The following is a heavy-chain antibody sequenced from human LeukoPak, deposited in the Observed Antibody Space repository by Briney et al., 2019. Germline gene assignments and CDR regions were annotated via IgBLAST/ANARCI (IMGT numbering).Heavy chain of an antibody. CDR1: GGSISSYY. V-gene: IGHV4-59*08. CDR2: IYYSGST. J-gene: IGHJ3*02. CDR3: ARAIMITFGGVIASKGDAFDI. Sequence: PSETLSLTCTVSGGSISSYYWSWIRQPPGRGLEWIGYIYYSGSTNYNPSLKSRVTISVDTSKNQLSLKLSSVTAADTAVYYCARAIMITFGGVIASKGDAFDIWGQGTMVTVSS. D-gene: IGHD3-16*02.